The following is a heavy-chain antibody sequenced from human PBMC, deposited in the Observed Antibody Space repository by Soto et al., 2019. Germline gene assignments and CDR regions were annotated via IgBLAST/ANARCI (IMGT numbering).Heavy chain of an antibody. CDR1: GFTFTSSA. J-gene: IGHJ5*02. CDR2: IVVGSGNT. V-gene: IGHV1-58*02. Sequence: ASVKVSCKASGFTFTSSAMQCVRQARGQRLEWIGWIVVGSGNTNYAQKFQERVTITRDMSTSTAYMELSSLRSEDTAVYYCAAVMVRGVYWFENWFEPWGQGTLVTVSS. CDR3: AAVMVRGVYWFENWFEP. D-gene: IGHD3-10*01.